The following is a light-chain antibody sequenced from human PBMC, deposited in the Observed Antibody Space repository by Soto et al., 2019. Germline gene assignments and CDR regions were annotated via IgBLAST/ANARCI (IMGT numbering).Light chain of an antibody. CDR1: QTLTGW. Sequence: DIQMTQSPSTLSASVGDRVAITCRASQTLTGWLAWYQQKPGKAPKLLIPKASNLESGVPSRFSGSGSGTDFTLTISSLQPDDVAPYYGQQYRMYPLPFGGGTKVEI. V-gene: IGKV1-5*03. CDR3: QQYRMYPLP. CDR2: KAS. J-gene: IGKJ4*01.